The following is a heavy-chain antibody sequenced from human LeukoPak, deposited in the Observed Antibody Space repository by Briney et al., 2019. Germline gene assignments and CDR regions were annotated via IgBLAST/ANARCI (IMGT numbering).Heavy chain of an antibody. CDR3: ASVYLYGMDV. V-gene: IGHV1-46*01. J-gene: IGHJ6*02. D-gene: IGHD2-8*01. CDR1: GHSLTTYY. CDR2: INPSGGGT. Sequence: ASVKVSCKASGHSLTTYYMHCVRQAPGQGLEWMAIINPSGGGTKYAQKFQGRVTMTRDTPTNTVYMELSSLRTEDTAVYYCASVYLYGMDVWGQGTTVTVSS.